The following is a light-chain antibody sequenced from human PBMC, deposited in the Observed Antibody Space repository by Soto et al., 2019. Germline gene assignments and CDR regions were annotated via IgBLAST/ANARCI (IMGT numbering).Light chain of an antibody. CDR1: SSNIGAGYD. Sequence: QYVLTQPPSVSGAPGQRVTISCTGSSSNIGAGYDVQWYQQVPGTAPKLLIYSNNNRPSGVPDRFSGSKSGTSASLAITGLQAEDEADYYCQSYDSSLSGVVFGGGTQLTVL. J-gene: IGLJ7*01. V-gene: IGLV1-40*01. CDR2: SNN. CDR3: QSYDSSLSGVV.